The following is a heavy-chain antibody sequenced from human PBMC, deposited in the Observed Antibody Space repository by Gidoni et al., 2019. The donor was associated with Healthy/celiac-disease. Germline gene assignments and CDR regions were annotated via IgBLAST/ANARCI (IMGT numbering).Heavy chain of an antibody. CDR1: GYTFTSYG. Sequence: QVQLVQPGAEVKKPAASVKVSCKASGYTFTSYGISWVRQAPGQGLEWMGWISAYNSNTNYAQKLQGRVTMTTDTSTSTAYMELRSLRSDDTAVYYCARSITIFGVVISNWFDPWGQGTLVTVSS. CDR3: ARSITIFGVVISNWFDP. V-gene: IGHV1-18*01. D-gene: IGHD3-3*01. J-gene: IGHJ5*02. CDR2: ISAYNSNT.